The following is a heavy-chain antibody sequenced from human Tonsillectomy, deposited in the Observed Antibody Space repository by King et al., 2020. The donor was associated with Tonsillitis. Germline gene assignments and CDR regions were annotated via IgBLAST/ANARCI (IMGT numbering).Heavy chain of an antibody. CDR1: GYTFTDSY. CDR3: ATNFMAKPFDS. V-gene: IGHV1-69-2*01. J-gene: IGHJ4*02. CDR2: VDPEDGET. D-gene: IGHD3-10*01. Sequence: QLVQSGNEVKKPGATVKISCKVSGYTFTDSYIHWVQQAPGKGLEWMGLVDPEDGETIYTEKFQGRVTITADTSTGTAYMELSSLRSDDTAVYYCATNFMAKPFDSWGQGTLVIVSS.